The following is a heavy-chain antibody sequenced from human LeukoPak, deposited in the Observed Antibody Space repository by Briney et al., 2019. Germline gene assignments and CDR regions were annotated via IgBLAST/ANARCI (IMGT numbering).Heavy chain of an antibody. CDR3: ARGEMVATPGYYYYMDV. V-gene: IGHV1-2*02. CDR1: GYTFTGYY. J-gene: IGHJ6*03. Sequence: GASVKVSCKASGYTFTGYYMHWVRQAPGQGLEWMGWINPNSGGSNYAQRFQGRVTMTRDTSITTAYMEVSRLRSDDTAVYYCARGEMVATPGYYYYMDVWGKGTTVTVSS. D-gene: IGHD2-15*01. CDR2: INPNSGGS.